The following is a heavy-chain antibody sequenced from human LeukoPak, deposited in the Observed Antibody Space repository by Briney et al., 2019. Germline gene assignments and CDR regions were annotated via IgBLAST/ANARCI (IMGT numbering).Heavy chain of an antibody. CDR2: IYPGDSDT. J-gene: IGHJ4*02. Sequence: GESLKISCKGSGYSFTSYWIGWVRQMPGKGLEWMGFIYPGDSDTRYSPSFQGQVTISADKSISTAYLQWSSLKASDTAMYYCARRVDIVATIPAYYFDYWGQGTLVTVSS. CDR3: ARRVDIVATIPAYYFDY. CDR1: GYSFTSYW. V-gene: IGHV5-51*01. D-gene: IGHD5-12*01.